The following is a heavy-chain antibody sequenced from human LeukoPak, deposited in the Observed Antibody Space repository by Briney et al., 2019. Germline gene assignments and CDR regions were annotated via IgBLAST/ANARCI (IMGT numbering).Heavy chain of an antibody. D-gene: IGHD2-2*01. CDR2: INPNSGGT. J-gene: IGHJ6*02. V-gene: IGHV1-2*02. CDR1: GYTFTGYY. Sequence: ASVTVSLTASGYTFTGYYMHWVRQAPGQGLEWMGWINPNSGGTNYAQKFQGRVTMTRDTSISTAYMELSRLRSDDTAVYYFARDHCSSTSCPHPHYYYGMDVWGQGTTVTVSS. CDR3: ARDHCSSTSCPHPHYYYGMDV.